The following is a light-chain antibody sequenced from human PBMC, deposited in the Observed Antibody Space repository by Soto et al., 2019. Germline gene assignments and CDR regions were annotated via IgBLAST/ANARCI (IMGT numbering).Light chain of an antibody. Sequence: DIQLTQSPSFLSASVGDRVTITCQASQDITNSLNWYQHKPGKAPKLLIYGASNLETGVPPRFSGGGSGTDFTLTISSLQPEDIAAYYCQQYHKLPIIFGQGTRLEIK. CDR1: QDITNS. J-gene: IGKJ5*01. CDR3: QQYHKLPII. V-gene: IGKV1-33*01. CDR2: GAS.